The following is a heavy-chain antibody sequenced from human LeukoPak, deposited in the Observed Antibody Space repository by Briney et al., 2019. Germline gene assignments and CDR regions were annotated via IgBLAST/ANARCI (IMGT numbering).Heavy chain of an antibody. CDR1: GYTFTCYY. J-gene: IGHJ5*01. V-gene: IGHV1-2*02. D-gene: IGHD1-26*01. CDR2: VNPNSGDT. Sequence: ASVKVSCKASGYTFTCYYLHWVRQAPGQGLEWMGCVNPNSGDTNYAQKFQGSVTMTRDTSISTVHMELSRLRSDDTAVYYCARASGSYWWFDSWGQGTLVTVSS. CDR3: ARASGSYWWFDS.